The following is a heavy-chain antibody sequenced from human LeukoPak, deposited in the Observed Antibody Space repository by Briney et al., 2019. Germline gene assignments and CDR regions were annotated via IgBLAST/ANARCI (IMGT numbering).Heavy chain of an antibody. V-gene: IGHV3-74*01. D-gene: IGHD1-1*01. Sequence: PGRSLRLSCAASGFTFSSYWMHWVRQAPGKGLVWVSRINSDGSSTSYADSVKGRFTISRDNAKNTLYLQMNSLRAEDTAVYYCTREETGFDAFDIWGQGTMVTVSS. CDR2: INSDGSST. J-gene: IGHJ3*02. CDR3: TREETGFDAFDI. CDR1: GFTFSSYW.